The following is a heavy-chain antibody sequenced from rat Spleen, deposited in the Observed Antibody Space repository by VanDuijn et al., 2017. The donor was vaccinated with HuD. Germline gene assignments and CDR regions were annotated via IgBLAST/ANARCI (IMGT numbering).Heavy chain of an antibody. CDR3: ARHDYDGSYYYCYFDF. Sequence: EVQLVESGGGLVQPGRSMKLSCAASGFTFSNYYMAWVRQAPKKGLEWVATISYDGSSTYYRDSVKGRFTISRDNAKSTLYLQMDSLRSEDTATYYCARHDYDGSYYYCYFDFWGPGTMVTVSS. J-gene: IGHJ1*01. CDR2: ISYDGSST. CDR1: GFTFSNYY. V-gene: IGHV5-7*01. D-gene: IGHD1-12*02.